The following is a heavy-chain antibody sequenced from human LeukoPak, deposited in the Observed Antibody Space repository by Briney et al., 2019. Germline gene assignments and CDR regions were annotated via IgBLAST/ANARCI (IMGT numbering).Heavy chain of an antibody. CDR3: AKDRIVMSGFFDY. D-gene: IGHD6-19*01. V-gene: IGHV3-23*01. Sequence: PGGSLRLSCAASGFTFSSYALSWVRQAPGKGLEWVSAISGRDGNTYHADSVKGRFTISRDNSKNTLYLQMISLRVEDTAIYYCAKDRIVMSGFFDYWGQGTLVTVSS. J-gene: IGHJ4*02. CDR1: GFTFSSYA. CDR2: ISGRDGNT.